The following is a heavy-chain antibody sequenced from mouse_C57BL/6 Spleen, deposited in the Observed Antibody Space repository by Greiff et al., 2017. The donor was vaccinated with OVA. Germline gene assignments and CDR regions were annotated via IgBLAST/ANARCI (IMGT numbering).Heavy chain of an antibody. CDR2: ISSGSSTI. V-gene: IGHV5-17*01. CDR3: ARDFITTVVRGLDY. CDR1: GFTFSDYG. J-gene: IGHJ4*01. Sequence: EVKLVESGGGLVKPGGSLKLSCAASGFTFSDYGMHWVRQAPEKGLEWVAYISSGSSTIYYADTVKGRFTISRDNAKNTLFLQMTSLRSEDTAMYYCARDFITTVVRGLDYWGQGTSVTVSS. D-gene: IGHD1-1*01.